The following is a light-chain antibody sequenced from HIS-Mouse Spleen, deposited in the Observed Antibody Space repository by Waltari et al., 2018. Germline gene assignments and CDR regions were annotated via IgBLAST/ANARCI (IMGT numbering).Light chain of an antibody. V-gene: IGLV2-14*03. Sequence: QSALTQPASVSGSPGQSITISCTGTSSNVGGYDYVSWDQQHPGKAPKLMIYHVSNRPSGVSNRFSGSKSGNTASLTISGLQAEDEADYYCSSYTSSSTYVFGTGTKVTVL. CDR3: SSYTSSSTYV. CDR1: SSNVGGYDY. J-gene: IGLJ1*01. CDR2: HVS.